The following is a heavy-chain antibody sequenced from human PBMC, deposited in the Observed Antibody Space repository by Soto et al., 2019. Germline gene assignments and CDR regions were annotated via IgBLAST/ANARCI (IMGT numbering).Heavy chain of an antibody. CDR1: VGSISSYY. CDR3: ARGPFRPSAMDV. V-gene: IGHV4-59*01. Sequence: SETMCLTCTVSVGSISSYYWSWIRQPPGKGLEWIGYIYYSGSTNYNPSLKSRVTISVDTSKNQFSLKLSSVTAADTAIYYCARGPFRPSAMDVWGQGTTVTVSS. J-gene: IGHJ6*02. D-gene: IGHD3-10*01. CDR2: IYYSGST.